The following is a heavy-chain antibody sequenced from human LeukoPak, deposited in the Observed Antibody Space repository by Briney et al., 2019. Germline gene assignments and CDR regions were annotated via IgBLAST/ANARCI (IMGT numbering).Heavy chain of an antibody. CDR2: IYTSGST. V-gene: IGHV4-61*02. J-gene: IGHJ4*02. CDR3: ASSDFWSDSVNY. Sequence: SQTLSLTCTVSGGSISSGSYYWSWIRQPAGKGLEWIGRIYTSGSTNYNPSLKSRVTISVDTSKNQFSLKLSSVTAADTAVYYCASSDFWSDSVNYWGQGTLVTVSS. D-gene: IGHD3-3*01. CDR1: GGSISSGSYY.